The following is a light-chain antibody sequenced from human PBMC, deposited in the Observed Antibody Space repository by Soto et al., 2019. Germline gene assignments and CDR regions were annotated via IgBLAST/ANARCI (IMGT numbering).Light chain of an antibody. J-gene: IGKJ1*01. CDR1: QSVSSN. V-gene: IGKV3-15*01. Sequence: EIVMTQSPATLSVSPGERATLSCRASQSVSSNLAWYQQKPGQAPRLLIYGASIRATGIPVRFSGSGSGTEFTLTISSLQSGDFAFYYCQQYNNWPPWTFGRGTKVEIK. CDR3: QQYNNWPPWT. CDR2: GAS.